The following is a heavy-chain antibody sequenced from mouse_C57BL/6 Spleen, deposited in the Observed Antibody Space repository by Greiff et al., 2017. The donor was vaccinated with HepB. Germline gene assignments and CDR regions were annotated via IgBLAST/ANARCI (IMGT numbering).Heavy chain of an antibody. CDR1: GYTFTSYW. Sequence: QVQLQQPGAELVMPGASVKLSCKASGYTFTSYWMHWVKQRPGQGLEWIGEIDPSDSYTNYNQKFKGKSTLTVDKSSSTAYMQLSSLTSEDSAVYYCARGGDYDNYFVYWGQGTTLTVSS. D-gene: IGHD2-4*01. V-gene: IGHV1-69*01. CDR3: ARGGDYDNYFVY. J-gene: IGHJ2*01. CDR2: IDPSDSYT.